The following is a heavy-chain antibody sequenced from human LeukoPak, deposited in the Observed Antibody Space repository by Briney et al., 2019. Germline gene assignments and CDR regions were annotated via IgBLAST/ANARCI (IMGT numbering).Heavy chain of an antibody. CDR1: GFTFSDYY. Sequence: PGASLRLSCAASGFTFSDYYMSWIRQAPGKGLEWVSYISSSGSTIYYADSVKGRFTISRDNAKNSLYLQMNSLRAEDTAVYYCARDGYCSSTSCYYYYYGMDVWGQGTTVTVSS. J-gene: IGHJ6*02. V-gene: IGHV3-11*01. D-gene: IGHD2-2*03. CDR2: ISSSGSTI. CDR3: ARDGYCSSTSCYYYYYGMDV.